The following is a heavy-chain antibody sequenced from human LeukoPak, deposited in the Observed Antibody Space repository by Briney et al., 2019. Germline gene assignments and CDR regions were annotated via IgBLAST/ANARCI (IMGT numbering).Heavy chain of an antibody. CDR2: IYSGGST. J-gene: IGHJ6*03. CDR3: AKDFSKYYYYYMDV. V-gene: IGHV3-66*02. D-gene: IGHD2/OR15-2a*01. Sequence: PGGSLRLSCAASGFTVSSNYMSWVRQAPGKGLEWVSVIYSGGSTYYADSVKGRFTISRDNSKNTLYLQMNSLRAEDTAVYYCAKDFSKYYYYYMDVWGKGTTVTVSS. CDR1: GFTVSSNY.